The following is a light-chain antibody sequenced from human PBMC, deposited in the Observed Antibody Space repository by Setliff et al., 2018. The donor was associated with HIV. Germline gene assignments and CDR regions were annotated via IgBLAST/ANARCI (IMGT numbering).Light chain of an antibody. Sequence: QSVLTQPASVSGSPGQSISMSCTGTSSDVGNYNYVSWYQQYPGKVPKVIIFEVTKRPSGVSDRFSGSKSGNTATLTISGLQADDEADYFCSSYTKRSTGLFGGGTKGTVL. CDR1: SSDVGNYNY. J-gene: IGLJ3*02. V-gene: IGLV2-14*01. CDR3: SSYTKRSTGL. CDR2: EVT.